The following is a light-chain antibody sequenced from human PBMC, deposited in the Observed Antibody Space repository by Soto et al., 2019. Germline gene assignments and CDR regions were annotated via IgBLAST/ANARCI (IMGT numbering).Light chain of an antibody. CDR1: QSVSSNY. CDR2: AAS. CDR3: QQYGSSPRT. V-gene: IGKV3-20*01. J-gene: IGKJ2*01. Sequence: EVVLTQSPGTLSLSPGDRATLSCRASQSVSSNYLAWYQQKPGQAPRLLIYAASSRATGTPDRFSGGGSGTDFTLTISRLEPEDFAVYYCQQYGSSPRTFGQGTELEI.